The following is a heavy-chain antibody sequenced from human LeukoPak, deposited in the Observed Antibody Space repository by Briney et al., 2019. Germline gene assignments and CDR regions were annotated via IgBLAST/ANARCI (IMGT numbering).Heavy chain of an antibody. CDR1: GGSISSYY. V-gene: IGHV4-34*01. Sequence: PSETLSLTCTVSGGSISSYYWSWIRQPPGKGLEWIGEINHSGSTNYNPSLKSRVTISVDTSKNQFSLKLSSVTAADTAVYYCARAELDYGDYQQLDYWGQGTLVTVSS. CDR2: INHSGST. J-gene: IGHJ4*02. D-gene: IGHD4-17*01. CDR3: ARAELDYGDYQQLDY.